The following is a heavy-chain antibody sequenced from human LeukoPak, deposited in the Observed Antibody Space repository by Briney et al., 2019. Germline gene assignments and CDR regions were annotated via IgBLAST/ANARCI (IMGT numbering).Heavy chain of an antibody. CDR1: GFTFSTYG. D-gene: IGHD6-25*01. CDR3: ARGPPWYFDL. Sequence: PGGSLRLSCAASGFTFSTYGMNWVRQAPGKGLVWVSSISGSGDSTYYADSVKGRFTISRDNSKNTLFLQMNSLTAEDTAVYYCARGPPWYFDLWGRGTLVTVSS. CDR2: ISGSGDST. J-gene: IGHJ2*01. V-gene: IGHV3-23*01.